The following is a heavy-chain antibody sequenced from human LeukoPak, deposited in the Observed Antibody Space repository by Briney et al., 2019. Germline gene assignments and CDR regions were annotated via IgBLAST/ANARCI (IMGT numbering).Heavy chain of an antibody. Sequence: SETLSLTCTVSAYSISSGYLWGWLRQPPGKGLEWIGTFYHSGSTYYSPSLKSRVTISVDRSKNQFSLRLNSVTAADTAIYYCATTFYSDRSGYVTAFDIWGPGTMVTVSS. J-gene: IGHJ3*02. CDR2: FYHSGST. D-gene: IGHD3-22*01. CDR3: ATTFYSDRSGYVTAFDI. CDR1: AYSISSGYL. V-gene: IGHV4-38-2*02.